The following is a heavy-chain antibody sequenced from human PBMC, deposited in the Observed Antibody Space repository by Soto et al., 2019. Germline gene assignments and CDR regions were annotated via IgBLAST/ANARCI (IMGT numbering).Heavy chain of an antibody. CDR2: IYPGDSDT. CDR3: ASTTRIYSSSWGEPLMWFDP. Sequence: GESLKISCEGSGYSFTSYWIGWVRQMPGKGLEWMGIIYPGDSDTRYSPSFQGQVTISADKSISTAYLQWSSLKASDTAMYYCASTTRIYSSSWGEPLMWFDPWGQGTLVTVSS. V-gene: IGHV5-51*01. D-gene: IGHD6-13*01. J-gene: IGHJ5*02. CDR1: GYSFTSYW.